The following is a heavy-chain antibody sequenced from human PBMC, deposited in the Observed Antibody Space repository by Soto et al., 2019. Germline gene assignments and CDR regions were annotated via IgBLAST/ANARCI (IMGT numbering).Heavy chain of an antibody. V-gene: IGHV5-10-1*01. Sequence: GESLKISCKASGYSFISHWISWVRQMPGKGLEWMGRIDPTDSYTNYSPSFQGHVTISADKSISTAYLQWSSLKASDTAMYYCARRVRSSDAFDIWGQGTMVTVSS. CDR2: IDPTDSYT. CDR1: GYSFISHW. D-gene: IGHD6-6*01. J-gene: IGHJ3*02. CDR3: ARRVRSSDAFDI.